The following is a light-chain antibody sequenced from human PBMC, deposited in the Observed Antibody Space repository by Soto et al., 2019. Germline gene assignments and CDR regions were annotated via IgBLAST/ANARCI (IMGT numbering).Light chain of an antibody. CDR2: GAS. CDR3: QQYGSSSWT. V-gene: IGKV3-20*01. CDR1: QSVDRY. J-gene: IGKJ1*01. Sequence: EIVLSQSPATLSLSPGERATLSCRASQSVDRYLAWYQQKPGQAPRLLIYGASSRATGIPDRFSGSGSGTEFTLTISRLEPEDFAVYYCQQYGSSSWTFGQGTKVDI.